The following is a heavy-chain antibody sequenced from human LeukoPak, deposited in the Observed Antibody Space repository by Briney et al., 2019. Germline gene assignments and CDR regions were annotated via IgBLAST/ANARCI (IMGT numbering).Heavy chain of an antibody. J-gene: IGHJ6*02. CDR3: ARDLALGFGSFPIRGMDV. V-gene: IGHV3-74*01. CDR1: GFTFSSYW. D-gene: IGHD3-10*01. CDR2: INSDGSST. Sequence: GGSLRLSCAASGFTFSSYWMHWVRQAPRKGLVWVSRINSDGSSTSYADSVKGRFTISRDNAKNTLYLQMSSLRAEDTAVYYCARDLALGFGSFPIRGMDVWGQGTTVTVSS.